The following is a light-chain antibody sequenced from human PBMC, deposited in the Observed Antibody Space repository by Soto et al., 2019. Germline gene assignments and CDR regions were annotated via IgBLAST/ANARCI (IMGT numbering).Light chain of an antibody. CDR1: SSDVGGYNC. J-gene: IGLJ1*01. V-gene: IGLV2-11*01. CDR2: DVT. CDR3: CSHYASYTFV. Sequence: QSALTQPRSVSGSPGQSGTISCTGTSSDVGGYNCVSWYQQHPGKAPQLIIYDVTQRPSGVPDRFSGSKSGNTASLSISALQPEDEADYSCCSHYASYTFVFGTGTKVTV.